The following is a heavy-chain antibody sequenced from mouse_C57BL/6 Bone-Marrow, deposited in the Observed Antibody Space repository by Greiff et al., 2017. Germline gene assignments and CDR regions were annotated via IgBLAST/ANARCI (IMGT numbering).Heavy chain of an antibody. CDR1: GYTFTSYW. V-gene: IGHV1-64*01. CDR3: ARSRGLRQWFAY. D-gene: IGHD2-4*01. CDR2: IHPNSGST. Sequence: QVQLQQPGAELVKPGASVKLSCKASGYTFTSYWMHWVKQRPGQGLEWIGMIHPNSGSTNYNEKFKSKATLTVDKSSSTAYMQLSSLTSEDSAVYYCARSRGLRQWFAYWGQGTLVTGSA. J-gene: IGHJ3*01.